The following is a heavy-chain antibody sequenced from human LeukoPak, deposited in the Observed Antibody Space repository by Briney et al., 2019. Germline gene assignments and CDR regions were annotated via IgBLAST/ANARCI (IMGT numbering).Heavy chain of an antibody. J-gene: IGHJ6*02. Sequence: GGSLRLSCAASGFTFSSYAMSWVRQAPGKGLEWVSGISGSGGSTYYADSVKGRFTTSRDNSKNTLYLQMNSLRAEDTAVYYCARGWHHGMDVWGQGTTVTVSS. CDR2: ISGSGGST. CDR3: ARGWHHGMDV. D-gene: IGHD2-15*01. V-gene: IGHV3-23*01. CDR1: GFTFSSYA.